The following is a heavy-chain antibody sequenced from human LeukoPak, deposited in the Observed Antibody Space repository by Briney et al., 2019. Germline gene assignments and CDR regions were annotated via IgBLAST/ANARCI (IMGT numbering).Heavy chain of an antibody. V-gene: IGHV3-21*04. CDR3: ARELVGAISLDY. CDR2: ISSSSSYI. CDR1: GFTFSSYS. D-gene: IGHD1-26*01. Sequence: GGSLRLSCAASGFTFSSYSMNWVRQAPGKGLEWVSSISSSSSYIYYADSVKGRFTISRDNAKNSLYLQMNSLRAEDTAVYYCARELVGAISLDYWGQGTLVTVSS. J-gene: IGHJ4*02.